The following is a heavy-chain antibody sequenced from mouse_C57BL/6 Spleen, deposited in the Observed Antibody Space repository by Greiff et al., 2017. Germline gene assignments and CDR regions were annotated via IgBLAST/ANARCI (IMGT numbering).Heavy chain of an antibody. D-gene: IGHD4-1*01. CDR2: ISYDGSN. CDR3: ARGGTGTGAMDY. V-gene: IGHV3-6*01. CDR1: GYSITSGYY. Sequence: EVQLQESGPGLVKPSQSLSLTCSVTGYSITSGYYWNWIRQFPGNKLEWMGYISYDGSNNYNPSLKNRISITRDTSKNQFFLKLNSVTTEDTATYYCARGGTGTGAMDYWGQGTSVTVSS. J-gene: IGHJ4*01.